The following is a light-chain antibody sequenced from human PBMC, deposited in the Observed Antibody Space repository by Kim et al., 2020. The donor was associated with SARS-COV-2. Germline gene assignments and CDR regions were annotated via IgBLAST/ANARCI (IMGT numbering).Light chain of an antibody. CDR2: EVN. J-gene: IGLJ1*01. CDR3: NSYTATSTFV. CDR1: TSDVGSYTR. Sequence: GQSVTISCTCTTSDVGSYTRVSWYRQTPGTAPKLMISEVNNRPSGVPDRFSGSKSGNTASLTISGLQAEDEADYYCNSYTATSTFVFGTGTKVTVL. V-gene: IGLV2-18*02.